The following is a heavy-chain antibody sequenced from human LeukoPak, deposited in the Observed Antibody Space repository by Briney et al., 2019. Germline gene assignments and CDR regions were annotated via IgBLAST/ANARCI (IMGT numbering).Heavy chain of an antibody. D-gene: IGHD6-6*01. CDR2: INPNINGT. CDR1: GYTFTGYY. CDR3: ARGRSSSGSSYYYMDV. Sequence: ASVKVSCKASGYTFTGYYIHWVRQAPGQGLEWMGWINPNINGTNYAQKFQGRVTMTGDRSISTAYMELSRLRSDDTAVYYCARGRSSSGSSYYYMDVWGKGTTVTVSS. J-gene: IGHJ6*03. V-gene: IGHV1-2*02.